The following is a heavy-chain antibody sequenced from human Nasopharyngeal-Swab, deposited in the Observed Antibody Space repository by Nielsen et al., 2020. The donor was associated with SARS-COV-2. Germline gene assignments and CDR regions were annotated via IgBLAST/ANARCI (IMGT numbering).Heavy chain of an antibody. D-gene: IGHD1-26*01. CDR3: ARGTDTRVVGSTFGYFNF. CDR1: GYTFTNSY. V-gene: IGHV1-46*01. Sequence: ASVQVSCKASGYTFTNSYLHWVRQAPGQGLEWMGIINPSDGSTRYAQKFQGRVTRTRDTSTGTVYMEVSTLRAEDTALFYCARGTDTRVVGSTFGYFNFWGQGTLVTVSS. J-gene: IGHJ4*02. CDR2: INPSDGST.